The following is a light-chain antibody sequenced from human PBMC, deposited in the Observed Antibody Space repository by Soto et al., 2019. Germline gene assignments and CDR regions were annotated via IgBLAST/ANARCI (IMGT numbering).Light chain of an antibody. CDR2: KAS. CDR3: QQYNSYPYT. Sequence: DIQITQSPSTLSASVGDRVTITCRASQSISSWLAWYQQKPGKAPKLLIYKASSLDSGVPSRFSGSGSGTEFTLTISSLQPDDFATYYCQQYNSYPYTFGQGTKLEIK. CDR1: QSISSW. V-gene: IGKV1-5*03. J-gene: IGKJ2*01.